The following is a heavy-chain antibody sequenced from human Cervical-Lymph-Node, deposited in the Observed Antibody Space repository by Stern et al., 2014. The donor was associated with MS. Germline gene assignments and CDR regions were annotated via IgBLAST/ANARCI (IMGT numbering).Heavy chain of an antibody. V-gene: IGHV5-51*01. CDR2: IYPVDSYP. D-gene: IGHD4-17*01. CDR1: GYSFTANW. Sequence: EVQMVQSGAEVKKPGESLKISCQGSGYSFTANWIAWVRKMPGKGLEWMWLIYPVDSYPRYSPSFHGQGTISAHKSISSAYLQWSSLKASDTAMYYCARDYGDYAFDYWGQXTLVTVSS. CDR3: ARDYGDYAFDY. J-gene: IGHJ4*02.